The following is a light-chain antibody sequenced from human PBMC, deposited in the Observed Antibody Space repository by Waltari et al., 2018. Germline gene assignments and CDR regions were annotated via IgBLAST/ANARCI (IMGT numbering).Light chain of an antibody. CDR3: KKYTGPPN. CDR1: QSLLYSSNNKNY. V-gene: IGKV4-1*01. CDR2: WAS. J-gene: IGKJ4*01. Sequence: DIVMTQSPDSLAVSLGERATIICKSSQSLLYSSNNKNYLAWYQQRPGQPPNLLIYWASAPESGVPDRISGGGSGADFDLTSSSLQAGDVAVCYCKKYTGPPNFGGGPTVEIK.